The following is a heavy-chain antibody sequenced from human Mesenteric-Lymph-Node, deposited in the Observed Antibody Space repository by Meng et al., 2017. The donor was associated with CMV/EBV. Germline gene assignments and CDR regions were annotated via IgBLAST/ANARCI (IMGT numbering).Heavy chain of an antibody. J-gene: IGHJ4*02. D-gene: IGHD1-1*01. V-gene: IGHV4-38-2*02. CDR3: ARRYLTTLDY. Sequence: SETLSLTCTVSGYSISSGYYWGWIRQPPGKGLEWIGSLHESGTTYYNPSLKSRVTVSVDTSKNRFSLKLSSVTAADTAVYYCARRYLTTLDYWGQGTLVTVSS. CDR1: GYSISSGYY. CDR2: LHESGTT.